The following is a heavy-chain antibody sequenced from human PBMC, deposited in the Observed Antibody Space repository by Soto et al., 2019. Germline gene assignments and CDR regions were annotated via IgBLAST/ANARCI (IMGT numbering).Heavy chain of an antibody. CDR3: ARKRAETTPCDY. J-gene: IGHJ4*02. Sequence: ASVKISCKASGYTFTSYGISWVRQAPGQGLEWMGWISAYNGNTNYAQKLQGRVTMTTDTSTSTAYMELRRLRSDDTAVYYCARKRAETTPCDYWRQGTLVTVSS. V-gene: IGHV1-18*01. CDR1: GYTFTSYG. D-gene: IGHD4-4*01. CDR2: ISAYNGNT.